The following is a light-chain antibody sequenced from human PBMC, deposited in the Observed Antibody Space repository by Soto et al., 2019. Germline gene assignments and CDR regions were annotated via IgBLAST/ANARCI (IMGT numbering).Light chain of an antibody. Sequence: QSALTQPASVSGSPGQSITISCTGTSSDVGGYNYVSWYQQHPGKAPKLMIYDVSNRPSGVSNRFSGSKSGNTASLTISGLQAEDDGDYYCSSYTSSRTRVFGTGTNVTVL. J-gene: IGLJ1*01. V-gene: IGLV2-14*01. CDR3: SSYTSSRTRV. CDR1: SSDVGGYNY. CDR2: DVS.